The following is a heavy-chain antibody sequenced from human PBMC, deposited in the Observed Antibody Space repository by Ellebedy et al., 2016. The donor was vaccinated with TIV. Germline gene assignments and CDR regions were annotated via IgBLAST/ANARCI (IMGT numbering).Heavy chain of an antibody. CDR3: ARHYNALDV. Sequence: SETLSLXCAVYGGSFSDYYWTWIRQPPGEGLEWIGEINHRGGTNQNPSLKSRVTISVDTSKKQFSLSLTSVTAADTALYYCARHYNALDVWGQGTTVTVSS. V-gene: IGHV4-34*01. CDR2: INHRGGT. J-gene: IGHJ6*02. CDR1: GGSFSDYY.